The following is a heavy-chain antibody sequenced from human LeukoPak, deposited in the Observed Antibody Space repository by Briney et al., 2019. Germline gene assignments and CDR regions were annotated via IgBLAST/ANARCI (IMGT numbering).Heavy chain of an antibody. J-gene: IGHJ3*02. Sequence: SQTLSLTCTVSGGSLSSGGYYWSWLRQHPGTGLEWIGYIYYSGSTYYNPSLKSRVTISVDTSKNQFSLKLSSVTAADTAVYYCARDLLVGSGTQETHAFDIWGQGTKVTVSS. V-gene: IGHV4-31*03. CDR2: IYYSGST. CDR3: ARDLLVGSGTQETHAFDI. D-gene: IGHD3-10*01. CDR1: GGSLSSGGYY.